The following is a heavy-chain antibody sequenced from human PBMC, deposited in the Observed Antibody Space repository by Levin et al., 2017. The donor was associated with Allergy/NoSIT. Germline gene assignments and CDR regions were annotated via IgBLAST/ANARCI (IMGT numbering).Heavy chain of an antibody. D-gene: IGHD3-10*01. CDR1: GFTVSSNY. CDR2: IYRGGTT. J-gene: IGHJ6*03. V-gene: IGHV3-66*01. CDR3: ARRYYGLGTYYMDV. Sequence: SCAASGFTVSSNYMSWVRQAPGKGLEWVSLIYRGGTTYYADSVKGRFTIPRDNSNNTPYLQMNSLRAEDTAVYYCARRYYGLGTYYMDVWGKGTTVTVAS.